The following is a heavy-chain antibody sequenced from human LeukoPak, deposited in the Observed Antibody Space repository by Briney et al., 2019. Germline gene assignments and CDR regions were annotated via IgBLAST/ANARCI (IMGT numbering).Heavy chain of an antibody. Sequence: GGSLRLSCAASGVTFSSYGMHWVRQAPGTGLEWVAVISYDGSNKYYADSVKGRFTISRDNSKNTLYLQMNSLRAEDTAVYYCAKDRDSSSWEVFDYWGQGTLVTVSS. CDR3: AKDRDSSSWEVFDY. CDR2: ISYDGSNK. V-gene: IGHV3-30*18. D-gene: IGHD6-13*01. CDR1: GVTFSSYG. J-gene: IGHJ4*02.